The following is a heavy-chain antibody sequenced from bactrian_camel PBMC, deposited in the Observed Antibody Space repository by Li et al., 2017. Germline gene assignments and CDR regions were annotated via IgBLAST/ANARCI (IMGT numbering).Heavy chain of an antibody. CDR1: GYTYSSNC. V-gene: IGHV3S40*01. Sequence: VQLVESGGGSVQAGVSLRLSCDASGYTYSSNCMGWFRQAPGKEREGVAFVYFGGGRTYYADSVKGRFTISKDNANNTVNLMMNGLKPEDTAMYFCAKDGGRWSYNYWGQGTQVTVS. D-gene: IGHD6*01. CDR2: VYFGGGRT. CDR3: AKDGGRWSYNY. J-gene: IGHJ4*01.